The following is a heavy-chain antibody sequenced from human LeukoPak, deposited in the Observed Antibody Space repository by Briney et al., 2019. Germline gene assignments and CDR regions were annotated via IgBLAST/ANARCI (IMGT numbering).Heavy chain of an antibody. Sequence: SETLSLTCTVSGGSVSSGSYYWSWIRQPPGKGLEWIGYIYYSGSTNYNPSLKSRVTISVDTSKNQFSLKLSSVTAADTAVYYCARDGRVRLRVGSDYYYYYGMDVWGQGTTVTVSS. D-gene: IGHD5-12*01. CDR3: ARDGRVRLRVGSDYYYYYGMDV. CDR2: IYYSGST. V-gene: IGHV4-61*01. J-gene: IGHJ6*02. CDR1: GGSVSSGSYY.